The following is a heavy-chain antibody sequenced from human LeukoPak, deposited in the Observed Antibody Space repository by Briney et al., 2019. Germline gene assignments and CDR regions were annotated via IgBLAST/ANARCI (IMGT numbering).Heavy chain of an antibody. CDR3: SRHNHCGGACPPSFDS. CDR2: IRSKANSYAT. CDR1: GFTFSGSA. J-gene: IGHJ4*02. Sequence: PGGSLRLSCAASGFTFSGSAMHWVRQASGKGLEWVGRIRSKANSYATAYAASVKGRFTISRDDSKNTAYLQMNSLKTEDTAVYYCSRHNHCGGACPPSFDSWGQGTLVTVSS. D-gene: IGHD2-21*02. V-gene: IGHV3-73*01.